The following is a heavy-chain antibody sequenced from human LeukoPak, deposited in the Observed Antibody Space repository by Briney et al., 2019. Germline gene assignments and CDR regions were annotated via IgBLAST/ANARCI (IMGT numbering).Heavy chain of an antibody. CDR3: VREGSYYDSSGYYYVYYFEF. CDR1: GLTFNTHS. V-gene: IGHV3-48*04. CDR2: ISSSGDTI. Sequence: GSLRLSCAASGLTFNTHSMNWVRQAPGKGLEWVSHISSSGDTIFYADSVKGRFTISRDDAKNSLYLQMNSLRAEDTAVYYCVREGSYYDSSGYYYVYYFEFWGQGAPVTVSS. D-gene: IGHD3-22*01. J-gene: IGHJ4*02.